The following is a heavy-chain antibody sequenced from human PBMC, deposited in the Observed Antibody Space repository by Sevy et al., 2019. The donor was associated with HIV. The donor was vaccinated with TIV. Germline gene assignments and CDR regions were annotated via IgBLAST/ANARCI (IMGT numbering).Heavy chain of an antibody. CDR1: GFTFGTYA. CDR2: ISDSGRST. J-gene: IGHJ6*02. CDR3: ARRPDFGVIIPTGVLDV. Sequence: RQGESLKISCAGSGFTFGTYAMTWVRQAPGKGLQWVSVISDSGRSTYYADSVQGRVTISRDNSKNTMHLHMNSLRVEDTATYYCARRPDFGVIIPTGVLDVWGQGTTVTVSS. V-gene: IGHV3-23*01. D-gene: IGHD3-3*01.